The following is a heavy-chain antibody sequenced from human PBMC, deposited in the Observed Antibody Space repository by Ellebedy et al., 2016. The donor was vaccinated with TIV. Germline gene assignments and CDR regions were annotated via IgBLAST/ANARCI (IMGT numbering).Heavy chain of an antibody. Sequence: SETLSLTCAVSGGSISSGGYSWSWIRQPPGKGLEWIGYIYHSGSTYYNPSLKSRVTISVDRSKNQFSLKLSSVTAADTAVYYCAREVVGATAPAGDAFDIWGQGTMVTVSS. D-gene: IGHD1-26*01. CDR2: IYHSGST. CDR3: AREVVGATAPAGDAFDI. J-gene: IGHJ3*02. V-gene: IGHV4-30-2*01. CDR1: GGSISSGGYS.